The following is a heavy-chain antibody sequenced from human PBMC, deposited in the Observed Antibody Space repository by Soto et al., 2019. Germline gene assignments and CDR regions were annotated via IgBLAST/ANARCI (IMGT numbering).Heavy chain of an antibody. D-gene: IGHD6-13*01. CDR1: GGSISSGGYY. V-gene: IGHV4-31*03. CDR3: ARVFSDSSSFFDP. CDR2: IYYSGRT. J-gene: IGHJ5*02. Sequence: QVQLQESGPGLVNPSQTLSLTCTVSGGSISSGGYYWSWIRQHPGKGLEWIGYIYYSGRTYYNPSLKSRVTISVDTSKNQFSLKLSSVTAADTAVYYCARVFSDSSSFFDPWGQGTLVTVSS.